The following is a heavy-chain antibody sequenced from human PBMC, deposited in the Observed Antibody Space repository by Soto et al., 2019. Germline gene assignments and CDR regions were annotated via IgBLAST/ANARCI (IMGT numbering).Heavy chain of an antibody. Sequence: GASVKVSCKASVYILNNYAIHWVRQDPGQRLEWMGWINAGNGNRKYSQKFQGRVTITRDTSASTAYMELSSLRSEDTAIYYCARDIAFDIWGQGTMVTVSS. CDR1: VYILNNYA. J-gene: IGHJ3*02. CDR2: INAGNGNR. CDR3: ARDIAFDI. V-gene: IGHV1-3*01.